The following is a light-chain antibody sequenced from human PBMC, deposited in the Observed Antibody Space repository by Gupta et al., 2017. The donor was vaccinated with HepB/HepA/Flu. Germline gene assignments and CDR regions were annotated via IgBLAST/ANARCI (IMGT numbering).Light chain of an antibody. CDR2: EVS. CDR1: TSDVGGDKY. CDR3: SSYAGNNNWV. Sequence: QSALTQTLSASGAPGQSVTISCTVTTSDVGGDKYVSWYQKHTGRAPKLMIYEVSKGSSGVPDLFFGSKSGNTASLTVSGLQPEDEADYYCSSYAGNNNWVSSGGTKLTVL. V-gene: IGLV2-8*01. J-gene: IGLJ3*02.